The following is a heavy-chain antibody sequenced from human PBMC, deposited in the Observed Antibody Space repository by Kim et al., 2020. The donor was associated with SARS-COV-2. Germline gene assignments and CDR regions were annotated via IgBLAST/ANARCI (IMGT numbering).Heavy chain of an antibody. CDR3: ARAHPRDFGDSAPFDI. D-gene: IGHD4-17*01. CDR1: GFTFSDYY. Sequence: GGSLRLSCAASGFTFSDYYMNWIRQAPGKGLEWVSYISRRSTYTNYADSVKGRFTISRDNAKISLYLQMNSLRAEDTAIYYCARAHPRDFGDSAPFDIWGQGTMVTVSS. CDR2: ISRRSTYT. V-gene: IGHV3-11*06. J-gene: IGHJ3*02.